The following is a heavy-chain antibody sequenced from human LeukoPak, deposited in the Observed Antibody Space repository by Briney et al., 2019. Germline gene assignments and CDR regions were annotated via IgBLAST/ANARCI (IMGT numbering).Heavy chain of an antibody. D-gene: IGHD3-3*01. Sequence: SVKVSCKASGGTFSSYAISWVRQAPGQGLEWMGGIIPIFGTANYAQKFQGRVTITADESTSTAYMELSSLRSEDTAVYYCASGPSDFWSDSYHGMDVWGQGTTVTVSS. V-gene: IGHV1-69*13. CDR3: ASGPSDFWSDSYHGMDV. J-gene: IGHJ6*02. CDR1: GGTFSSYA. CDR2: IIPIFGTA.